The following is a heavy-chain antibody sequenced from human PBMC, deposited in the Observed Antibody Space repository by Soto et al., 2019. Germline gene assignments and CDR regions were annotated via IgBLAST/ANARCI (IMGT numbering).Heavy chain of an antibody. CDR1: GFTFSNYW. D-gene: IGHD3-9*01. J-gene: IGHJ6*02. Sequence: GGSLRLSCAASGFTFSNYWMTWVRQAPGKGLEWVANIKQDGSAKYYVDSVKGRFTISRDNAKNSLYLQMNSLRAEDTAVYYCAREMFNYDILTGYYLYYYGMDVWGQGTTVTVSS. CDR3: AREMFNYDILTGYYLYYYGMDV. CDR2: IKQDGSAK. V-gene: IGHV3-7*05.